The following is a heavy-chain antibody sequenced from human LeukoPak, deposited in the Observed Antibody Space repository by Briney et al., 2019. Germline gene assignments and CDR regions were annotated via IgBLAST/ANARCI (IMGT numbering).Heavy chain of an antibody. CDR3: TRGSLSGSSRDY. D-gene: IGHD1-26*01. J-gene: IGHJ4*02. CDR2: MNPYTGDT. Sequence: ASVKVSCKASGYTFTGYDLNWVRPATGQGLEWMGWMNPYTGDTGYAQKFQGRVTMTRNASVDTAYMELSGLRSEDTAVYYCTRGSLSGSSRDYWGQGTLVSVSS. V-gene: IGHV1-8*01. CDR1: GYTFTGYD.